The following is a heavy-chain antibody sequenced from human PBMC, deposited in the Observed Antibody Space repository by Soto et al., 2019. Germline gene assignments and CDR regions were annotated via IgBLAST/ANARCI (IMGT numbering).Heavy chain of an antibody. CDR3: AKDYYYDSSGPNDAFDI. CDR2: ISGSGGST. D-gene: IGHD3-22*01. J-gene: IGHJ3*02. V-gene: IGHV3-23*01. Sequence: PGGSLRLSCAASGFTFSSYAMSWVRQAPGKGLEWVSAISGSGGSTYYADSVKGRLTISRDNSKNTLYLQMNSLRAEDTAVYYCAKDYYYDSSGPNDAFDIWGQGTMVTVSS. CDR1: GFTFSSYA.